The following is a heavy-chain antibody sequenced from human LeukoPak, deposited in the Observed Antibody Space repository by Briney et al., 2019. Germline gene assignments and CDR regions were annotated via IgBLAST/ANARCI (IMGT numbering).Heavy chain of an antibody. CDR2: IYYSGST. CDR3: ARQDGYNLDY. CDR1: GGSISSYY. Sequence: SETLSLTCTVSGGSISSYYWSWIQQPPGKGLEWIGYIYYSGSTNYNPSLKSPVTISVDTSKNQFSLKLSSVTAADTAVYYCARQDGYNLDYWGQGTLVTVSS. J-gene: IGHJ4*02. D-gene: IGHD5-24*01. V-gene: IGHV4-59*08.